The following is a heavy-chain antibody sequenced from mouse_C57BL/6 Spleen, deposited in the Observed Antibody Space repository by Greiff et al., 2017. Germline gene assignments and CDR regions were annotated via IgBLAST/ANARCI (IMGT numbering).Heavy chain of an antibody. CDR1: GYTFTSYW. J-gene: IGHJ3*01. D-gene: IGHD2-2*01. Sequence: VQLKQPGAELVKPGASVKLSCKASGYTFTSYWMHWVKQRPGQGLEWIGMIHPNSGSTNYNEKFKSKATLTVDKSSSTAYMQLSSLTSEDAAVYYCARSDGYDGGFAYWGQGTLVTVSA. V-gene: IGHV1-64*01. CDR3: ARSDGYDGGFAY. CDR2: IHPNSGST.